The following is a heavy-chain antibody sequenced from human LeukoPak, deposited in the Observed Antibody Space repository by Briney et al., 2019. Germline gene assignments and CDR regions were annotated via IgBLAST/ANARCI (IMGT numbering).Heavy chain of an antibody. CDR2: IWYDGSNK. V-gene: IGHV3-33*01. CDR1: GFTFSSYG. Sequence: GGSLRLSCAASGFTFSSYGMHWVRQAPGKGLEWVAVIWYDGSNKYYADSVKGRFTISRDNSKNTLYLQMNSLRAEDTAVYYCARGGILYCSGGSCYEYYGMDVWGQGTTVTVS. D-gene: IGHD2-15*01. J-gene: IGHJ6*02. CDR3: ARGGILYCSGGSCYEYYGMDV.